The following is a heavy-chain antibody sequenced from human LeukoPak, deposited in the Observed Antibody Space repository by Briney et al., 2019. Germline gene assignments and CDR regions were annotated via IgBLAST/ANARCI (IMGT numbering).Heavy chain of an antibody. D-gene: IGHD3-22*01. J-gene: IGHJ3*02. Sequence: GGSLRLSCAASGFTFDDYAMHWVRQAPGKGLEWVSGISWNSDNIGYADSVKGRFTISRDNSKNTLYLQMNSLRAEDTAVYYCAKGPYYYDSSAYHYGAFDIWGQGTMVTVSS. CDR2: ISWNSDNI. CDR3: AKGPYYYDSSAYHYGAFDI. CDR1: GFTFDDYA. V-gene: IGHV3-9*01.